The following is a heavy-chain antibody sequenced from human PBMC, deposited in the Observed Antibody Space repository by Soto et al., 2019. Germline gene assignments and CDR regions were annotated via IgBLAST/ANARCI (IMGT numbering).Heavy chain of an antibody. Sequence: QVQLVQSGVEVKKPGASVKVSCKASGYTFTTYGISWLRQAPGQGPEWMGWISTYNGNTQLAQKFQGRVTMTTDTSTNTAYMELRSLTSDDTAVYYCARDWSAEVFPDYWGQGTLVTVSS. J-gene: IGHJ4*02. D-gene: IGHD3-3*01. CDR1: GYTFTTYG. CDR3: ARDWSAEVFPDY. CDR2: ISTYNGNT. V-gene: IGHV1-18*01.